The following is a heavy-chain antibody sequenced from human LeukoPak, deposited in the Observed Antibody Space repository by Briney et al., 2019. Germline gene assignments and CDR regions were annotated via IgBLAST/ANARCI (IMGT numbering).Heavy chain of an antibody. V-gene: IGHV3-23*01. CDR2: ISGSGDRT. Sequence: GGSLRLSCVASGFTFSSYAINWVRQAPGKGLEWVSTISGSGDRTFYADSVKGRFTISRDNSKNTLYLQMNSLRAEDTAMYFCAKDRDNSGWYHRGPDYWGQGTLVTVSS. CDR1: GFTFSSYA. D-gene: IGHD6-19*01. J-gene: IGHJ4*02. CDR3: AKDRDNSGWYHRGPDY.